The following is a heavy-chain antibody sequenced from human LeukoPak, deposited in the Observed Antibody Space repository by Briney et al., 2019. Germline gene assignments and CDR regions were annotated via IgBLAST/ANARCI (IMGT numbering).Heavy chain of an antibody. CDR3: ARDPDYGDYVGIRSTSDY. CDR1: GGTFSSYA. CDR2: IIPIFGTA. Sequence: SVKVSCKASGGTFSSYAISWVRQAPGQGVWWMGGIIPIFGTANYAQKFQGRVTITADESTSTAYMELSSLRSEDTAVYYCARDPDYGDYVGIRSTSDYWGQGTLVTVSS. J-gene: IGHJ4*02. D-gene: IGHD4-17*01. V-gene: IGHV1-69*13.